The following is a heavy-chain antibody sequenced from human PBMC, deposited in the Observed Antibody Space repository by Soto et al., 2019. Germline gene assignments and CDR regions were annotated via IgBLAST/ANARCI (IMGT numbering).Heavy chain of an antibody. D-gene: IGHD6-13*01. Sequence: QVQLEESGGGVVQPGRSLRLSCAASGFTFSSYAMNWVRQAPGKGLEWVAVILYDGSKKYYADSVKGRFTISRDNSKNTLYLQRNSLRAEDTAVYYCATSPAAVGIWFDPWGQGTLVTVSS. CDR1: GFTFSSYA. CDR2: ILYDGSKK. V-gene: IGHV3-30-3*01. J-gene: IGHJ5*02. CDR3: ATSPAAVGIWFDP.